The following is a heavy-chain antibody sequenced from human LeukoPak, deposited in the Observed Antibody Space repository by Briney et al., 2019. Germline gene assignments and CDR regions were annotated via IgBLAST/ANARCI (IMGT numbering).Heavy chain of an antibody. J-gene: IGHJ6*03. CDR1: GFTFSSFD. CDR2: IGTASDT. V-gene: IGHV3-13*01. D-gene: IGHD1-1*01. Sequence: PGGSLRLSCAASGFTFSSFDMHWVRQPTGQGLEWVSTIGTASDTYYPGSVESRFTLSRDNAKNSLYLQMNSLTAGDTAVYYCARGPHRGKYYYMDVWGKGTTVTVSS. CDR3: ARGPHRGKYYYMDV.